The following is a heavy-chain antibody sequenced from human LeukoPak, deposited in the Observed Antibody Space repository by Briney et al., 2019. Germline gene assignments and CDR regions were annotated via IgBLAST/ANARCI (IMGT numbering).Heavy chain of an antibody. CDR1: GFTFSDYY. Sequence: GGSLRLSCAASGFTFSDYYMSWIRQAPGKGLEWVSYISSSGSTIYYADSVKGRFTISRDNAKNSLYLQMNSLRAEDTAVYYCAKAECGGDCSGAFDIWGQGTMVTVSS. D-gene: IGHD2-21*02. CDR2: ISSSGSTI. J-gene: IGHJ3*02. V-gene: IGHV3-11*01. CDR3: AKAECGGDCSGAFDI.